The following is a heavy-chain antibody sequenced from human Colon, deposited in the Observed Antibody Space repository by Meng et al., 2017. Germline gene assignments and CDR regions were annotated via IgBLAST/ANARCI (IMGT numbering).Heavy chain of an antibody. CDR1: VFSVSSDF. CDR3: ANRFV. Sequence: EVGLGESGGGPVQPWVSLRLSCAVAVFSVSSDFMIWVRQAPGKGLEWVSMIHSSAGTFFADSVKGRFTVSTDNSKNTLYLQMNSLRIEDTAVYHCANRFVWGLGTLVTVSS. CDR2: IHSSAGT. J-gene: IGHJ4*02. V-gene: IGHV3-66*02. D-gene: IGHD3-3*01.